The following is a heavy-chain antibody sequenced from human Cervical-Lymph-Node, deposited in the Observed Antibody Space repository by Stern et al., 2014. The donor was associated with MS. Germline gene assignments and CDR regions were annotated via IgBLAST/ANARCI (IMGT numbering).Heavy chain of an antibody. Sequence: QVQLQESGPGLVKPSETLSLTCSGSGDSITSGSYYWTWIRQPPGKGLEWIGYIYYSGNTNYNPSLKRRVTISIDTSKNQLSLNLSSVTAADTAVYYCARDRVVVVPTAVSKVFDHYYHGMDVWGQGTAVTVSS. J-gene: IGHJ6*02. CDR2: IYYSGNT. CDR1: GDSITSGSYY. V-gene: IGHV4-61*01. CDR3: ARDRVVVVPTAVSKVFDHYYHGMDV. D-gene: IGHD2-2*01.